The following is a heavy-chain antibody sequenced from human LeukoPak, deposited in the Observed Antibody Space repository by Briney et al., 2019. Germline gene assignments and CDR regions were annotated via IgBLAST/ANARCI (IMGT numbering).Heavy chain of an antibody. CDR3: ARDCSSTSCWLYNWFDP. CDR2: IYHSGIT. V-gene: IGHV4-38-2*02. CDR1: GYSIRSGFY. J-gene: IGHJ5*02. Sequence: SETLSLTCTVSGYSIRSGFYWGWIRQPPGKGLEWIGNIYHSGITYYTPSLKSRVTISVDTSKNQFYLKLSSVTAADTAVYYCARDCSSTSCWLYNWFDPWGQGTLVTVSS. D-gene: IGHD2-2*01.